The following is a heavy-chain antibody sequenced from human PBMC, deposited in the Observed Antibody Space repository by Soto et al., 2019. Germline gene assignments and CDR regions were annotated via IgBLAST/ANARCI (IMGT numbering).Heavy chain of an antibody. D-gene: IGHD3-22*01. V-gene: IGHV3-20*04. CDR3: ARESTEPGLGYYYDTPGIFDY. CDR1: GFTFDDYG. J-gene: IGHJ4*02. Sequence: GGSLRLSCAASGFTFDDYGMSWVRQAPGKGLEWVSGINWNGGSTGYADSVKGRFTISRDNAKNSLYLQMNSLRAEDTALYYCARESTEPGLGYYYDTPGIFDYWGQGTLVTVSS. CDR2: INWNGGST.